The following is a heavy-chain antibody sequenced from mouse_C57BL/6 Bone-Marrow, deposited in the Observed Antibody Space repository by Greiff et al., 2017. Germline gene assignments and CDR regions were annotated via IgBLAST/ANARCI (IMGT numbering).Heavy chain of an antibody. Sequence: EVQLVESGGGLVKPGGSLKLSCAASGFTFSSYAMSWVRQTPEKRLAWVATISDGGSYTYYPDNVKGRFTISRDNAKNNLYLQMSHLKSEDTAMYYCARAWRWLPWYFDVWGTGNTVTVSA. CDR1: GFTFSSYA. V-gene: IGHV5-4*01. CDR3: ARAWRWLPWYFDV. CDR2: ISDGGSYT. D-gene: IGHD2-3*01. J-gene: IGHJ1*03.